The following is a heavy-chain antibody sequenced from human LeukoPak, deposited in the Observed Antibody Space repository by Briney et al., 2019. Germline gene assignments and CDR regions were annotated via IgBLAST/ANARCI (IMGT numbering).Heavy chain of an antibody. Sequence: GGSLRLSCAASGFTFSSYGMNWVRQAPGKGLEWVSSISSSSSYIYYADSVKGRFTISRDNAKNSLYLQMNSLRAEDTAVYYCARSGIAVAGLSDYWGQGTLVTVSS. CDR3: ARSGIAVAGLSDY. V-gene: IGHV3-21*01. D-gene: IGHD6-19*01. CDR1: GFTFSSYG. CDR2: ISSSSSYI. J-gene: IGHJ4*02.